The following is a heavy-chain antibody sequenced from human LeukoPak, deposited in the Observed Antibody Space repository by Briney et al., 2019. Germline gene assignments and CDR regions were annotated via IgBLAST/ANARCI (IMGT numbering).Heavy chain of an antibody. V-gene: IGHV3-23*01. D-gene: IGHD4/OR15-4a*01. Sequence: GGSLRLSCAASGFIFSSYAMSWVRQAPGKGLEWVSGISGSGITTHYADSVKGRFTISRDNFKNTLYLQMNSLRAEDTAVYYCAKAVLTVVDYFNFWGQGTLVTVSS. CDR2: ISGSGITT. CDR3: AKAVLTVVDYFNF. CDR1: GFIFSSYA. J-gene: IGHJ4*02.